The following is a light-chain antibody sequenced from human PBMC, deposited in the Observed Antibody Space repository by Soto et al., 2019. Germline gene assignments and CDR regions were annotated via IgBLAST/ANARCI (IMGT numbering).Light chain of an antibody. V-gene: IGKV3-20*01. J-gene: IGKJ1*01. CDR3: QQYNNWPV. CDR1: QSVSSSY. Sequence: EIVLTQSPGTLSLSPGERATLSCRASQSVSSSYLAWYQQKPGQAPRFLIYSASSRATGIPDRFSGSGSGTDFTLTISSLQSEDFAVYYCQQYNNWPVFGQGTKVDIK. CDR2: SAS.